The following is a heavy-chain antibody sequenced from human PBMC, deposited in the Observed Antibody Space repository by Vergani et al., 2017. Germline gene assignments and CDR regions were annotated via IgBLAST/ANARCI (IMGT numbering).Heavy chain of an antibody. CDR2: IYYSGST. Sequence: QLQLPESGPGLVKPSETLSLTCTVSGGSISSSSYYWGWIRQPPGKGLEWIGSIYYSGSTYYNPSLKSRVTISVDTSQNQFSLKLSSVTAADTAVYYCASKKMYPRLKKHDAFDIWGQGTMVTVSS. CDR3: ASKKMYPRLKKHDAFDI. V-gene: IGHV4-39*07. J-gene: IGHJ3*02. D-gene: IGHD2-2*01. CDR1: GGSISSSSYY.